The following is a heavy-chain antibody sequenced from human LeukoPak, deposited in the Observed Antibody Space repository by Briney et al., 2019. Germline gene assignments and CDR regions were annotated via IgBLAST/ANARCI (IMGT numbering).Heavy chain of an antibody. V-gene: IGHV3-23*01. CDR1: GFTFSDYY. J-gene: IGHJ5*02. D-gene: IGHD5-12*01. CDR3: AKTLDYDYINWFDP. CDR2: ISGSGGST. Sequence: GGSLRLSCAASGFTFSDYYMSWIRQAPGKGLEWVSAISGSGGSTYYADSVKGRFTISRDNSKNTLYLQMNSLRAEDTAVYYCAKTLDYDYINWFDPWGQGTLVTVSS.